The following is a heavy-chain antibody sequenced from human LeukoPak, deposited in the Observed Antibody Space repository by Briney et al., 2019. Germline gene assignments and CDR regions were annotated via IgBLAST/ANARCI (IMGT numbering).Heavy chain of an antibody. D-gene: IGHD1-1*01. CDR2: ISSSSSYI. CDR1: GFPFSSYS. J-gene: IGHJ4*02. CDR3: ARDPGTSLDY. V-gene: IGHV3-21*01. Sequence: GSLDLSCAASGFPFSSYSMNWVRQAPGKGLEWVSSISSSSSYIYYADSVKGRFTISRDNAKNSLYLQMNSLRAEDTAVYYCARDPGTSLDYWGQGTLVTVSS.